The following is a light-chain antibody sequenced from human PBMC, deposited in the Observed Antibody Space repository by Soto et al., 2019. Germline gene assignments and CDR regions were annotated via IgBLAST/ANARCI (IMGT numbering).Light chain of an antibody. CDR3: QQYGSSPRT. CDR2: GAS. J-gene: IGKJ1*01. CDR1: QSVSSSY. V-gene: IGKV3-20*01. Sequence: ATLSCRASQSVSSSYLAWYQQKPGQAPRLLIYGASSRATGIPDRFSGSGSGTDFTLTISRLEPEDFAVYYCQQYGSSPRTFGQGTKVDIK.